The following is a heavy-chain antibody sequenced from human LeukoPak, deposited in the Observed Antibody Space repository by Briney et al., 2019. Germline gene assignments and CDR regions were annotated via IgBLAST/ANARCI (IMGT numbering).Heavy chain of an antibody. CDR2: IIPIFGTA. Sequence: SVKVSCKASGGTFSSYAISWVRQAPGQGLEWMGGIIPIFGTANYAQKFQGRVTITADESTSTAYMELSSLRSEDTAVYYCARDSGNLRFLDNVVGSGAYYYYMDVWGRGTTVTVSS. J-gene: IGHJ6*03. CDR1: GGTFSSYA. CDR3: ARDSGNLRFLDNVVGSGAYYYYMDV. V-gene: IGHV1-69*13. D-gene: IGHD3-3*01.